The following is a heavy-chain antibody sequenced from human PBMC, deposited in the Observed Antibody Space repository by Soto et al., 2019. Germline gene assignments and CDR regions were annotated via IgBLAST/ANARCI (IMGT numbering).Heavy chain of an antibody. CDR2: IDWDDDK. CDR3: AWARYSSSWYGYYYGMDV. CDR1: GFSLSTSGMC. V-gene: IGHV2-70*01. Sequence: SGPTLVNPTQTLTLTCTFSGFSLSTSGMCVSWIRQPPGKALEWLALIDWDDDKYYSTSLKTRLTISKDTSKNQVVLTMTNMDPVDTATYYCAWARYSSSWYGYYYGMDVWGQGTXVTVSS. J-gene: IGHJ6*02. D-gene: IGHD6-13*01.